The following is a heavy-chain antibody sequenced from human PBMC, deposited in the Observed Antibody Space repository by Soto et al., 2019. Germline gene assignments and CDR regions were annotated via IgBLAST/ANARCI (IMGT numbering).Heavy chain of an antibody. CDR2: IYYSGST. J-gene: IGHJ6*02. D-gene: IGHD3-10*01. V-gene: IGHV4-59*01. CDR1: GGSISSYY. Sequence: LSETLSLTCTVSGGSISSYYWSWIRQPPGKGLEWIGYIYYSGSTNYNPSLKSRVTISVDTSKNQFSLKLSSVTAADTAVYYCASAEFGELLPKDYYGMDVWGQGTTVTVSS. CDR3: ASAEFGELLPKDYYGMDV.